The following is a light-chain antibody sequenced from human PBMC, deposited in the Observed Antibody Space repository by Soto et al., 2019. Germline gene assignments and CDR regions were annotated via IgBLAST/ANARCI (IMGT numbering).Light chain of an antibody. Sequence: IQLTQSPSSLSASVGDRVTITCRASQGLNTNLAWYQQKPGKAPNLLIYGASTLQKGVPSRFSGNGSGTVFTLTISSLQPEDLATYYCQQSNNYFTFGPGTNVDIK. CDR3: QQSNNYFT. CDR1: QGLNTN. CDR2: GAS. J-gene: IGKJ3*01. V-gene: IGKV1-9*01.